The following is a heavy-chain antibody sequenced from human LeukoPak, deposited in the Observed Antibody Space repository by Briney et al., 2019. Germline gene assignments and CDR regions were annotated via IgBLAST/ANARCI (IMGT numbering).Heavy chain of an antibody. D-gene: IGHD3-9*01. Sequence: PSETLSLTCTVSGGSISSYYWSWIRQPPGKGLEWIGYIYYSGSTNYNPSLKSRVIISVDTSKNQFSLKLSSVTAADTAVYYCAREVGLRYFDWLPKTFQEHPNFDYWGQGTLVTVSS. CDR2: IYYSGST. CDR1: GGSISSYY. CDR3: AREVGLRYFDWLPKTFQEHPNFDY. J-gene: IGHJ4*02. V-gene: IGHV4-59*12.